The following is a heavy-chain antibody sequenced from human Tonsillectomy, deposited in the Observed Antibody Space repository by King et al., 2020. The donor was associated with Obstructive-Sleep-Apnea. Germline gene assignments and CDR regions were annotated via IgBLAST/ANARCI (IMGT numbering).Heavy chain of an antibody. CDR2: IYSGGST. CDR3: AMLSGGSYLNFDC. V-gene: IGHV3-66*01. CDR1: GFTVTSNY. D-gene: IGHD1-26*01. J-gene: IGHJ4*02. Sequence: VQLVESGGGLVQPGGSLRLSCAASGFTVTSNYMSWVRQAPGKGLEWVSVIYSGGSTYYADSVKGRFTISRDKSKNTLYLQMDSLRAEDTAVYHCAMLSGGSYLNFDCWGQGTLVTVSS.